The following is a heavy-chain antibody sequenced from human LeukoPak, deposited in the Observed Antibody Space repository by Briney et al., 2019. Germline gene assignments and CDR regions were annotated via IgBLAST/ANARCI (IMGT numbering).Heavy chain of an antibody. Sequence: ASVKVSCTASGYXFTAYYIHWLRQAPGQGPEWMGWIKPDSGSSHYAQKFQGRVTMTRDTSSNSAYMDLTRLKSDDTAVYYCARARVPIAVAGLYYFDYWGQGALVTVSS. D-gene: IGHD6-19*01. CDR1: GYXFTAYY. V-gene: IGHV1-2*02. CDR2: IKPDSGSS. J-gene: IGHJ4*02. CDR3: ARARVPIAVAGLYYFDY.